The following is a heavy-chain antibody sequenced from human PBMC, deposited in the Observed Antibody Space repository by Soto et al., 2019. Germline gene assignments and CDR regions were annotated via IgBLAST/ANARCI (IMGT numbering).Heavy chain of an antibody. Sequence: GASVKVSCKTSGYTFINFGICWVRQAPGQGLEWMGWISPFNGHTHYAQKFQGRVSLTTDTSTSTAFLELRSLTYDDTAVYYCAREPPRATAGLNYFDPWGQGTLVTVSS. V-gene: IGHV1-18*01. D-gene: IGHD6-13*01. J-gene: IGHJ5*02. CDR1: GYTFINFG. CDR2: ISPFNGHT. CDR3: AREPPRATAGLNYFDP.